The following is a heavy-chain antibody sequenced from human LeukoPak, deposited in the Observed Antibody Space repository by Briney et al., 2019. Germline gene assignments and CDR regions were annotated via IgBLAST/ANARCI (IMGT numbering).Heavy chain of an antibody. CDR3: ATYSYTGGFYAFDI. J-gene: IGHJ3*02. D-gene: IGHD3-22*01. CDR2: IYPDDSRT. Sequence: GESLKISCKCSGYRITKQWIGWVRQMPGKRLEWMAIIYPDDSRTEYAPSLQHQVTISADKSITTTYLQWRSLQASDTAMYYCATYSYTGGFYAFDIWGRGTMVTVPS. V-gene: IGHV5-51*01. CDR1: GYRITKQW.